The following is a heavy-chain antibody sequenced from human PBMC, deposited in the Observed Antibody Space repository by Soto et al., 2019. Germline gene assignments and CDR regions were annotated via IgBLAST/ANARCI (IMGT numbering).Heavy chain of an antibody. V-gene: IGHV1-69*08. D-gene: IGHD6-6*01. CDR2: IIPILGIA. Sequence: QVQLVQSGAAVKKPGSSVKVSCKASGGTFSSYTISWVRQAPGQGLEWMGRIIPILGIANYAQKFQGRVTITADKSTRTAYMELSSLRSEDTAVYYCARDEYSSSSGIDYWGEGTLVTVSS. CDR1: GGTFSSYT. CDR3: ARDEYSSSSGIDY. J-gene: IGHJ4*02.